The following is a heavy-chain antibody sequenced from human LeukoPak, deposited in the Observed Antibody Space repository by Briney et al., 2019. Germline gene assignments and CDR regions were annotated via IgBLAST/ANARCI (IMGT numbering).Heavy chain of an antibody. CDR3: ARDRDFWSGYYSV. J-gene: IGHJ4*02. CDR1: GFTFSGYY. Sequence: GGSLRLSCAASGFTFSGYYMSWVRQAPGQGLEWISYISNSGRNMFYGDSVKGRFTIYRDNAKNSLYLQMTSLRAEDTAVYYCARDRDFWSGYYSVWGQGTLVTVSS. D-gene: IGHD3-3*01. CDR2: ISNSGRNM. V-gene: IGHV3-11*04.